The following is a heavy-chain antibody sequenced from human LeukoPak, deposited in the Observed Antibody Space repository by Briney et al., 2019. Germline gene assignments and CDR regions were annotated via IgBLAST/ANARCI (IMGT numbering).Heavy chain of an antibody. D-gene: IGHD2-15*01. J-gene: IGHJ6*03. V-gene: IGHV4-38-2*01. CDR1: GYSISSGYY. CDR2: VYHSGST. Sequence: SETLSLTCAVSGYSISSGYYWAWIRHPPGKGLEGLGSVYHSGSTYYNPSLKSRVTISVDTSKNQFSLKLSSVTAADTAVYYCARYVSVAGRYYYMDVWGKGTTVTVSS. CDR3: ARYVSVAGRYYYMDV.